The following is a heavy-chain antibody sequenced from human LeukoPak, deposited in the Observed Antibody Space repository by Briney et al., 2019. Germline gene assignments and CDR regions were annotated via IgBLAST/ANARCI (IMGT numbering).Heavy chain of an antibody. J-gene: IGHJ5*02. CDR3: AKDSETYYDFWSGSNWFDP. V-gene: IGHV3-23*01. Sequence: GGSLRLSCAASGFTFSSYAMSWVRQAPGKGLEWVSAISGSGGSTYYADSVKGRFTISRDNSKNMLYLQMNSLRAEDTAVYYCAKDSETYYDFWSGSNWFDPWGQGTLVTVSS. CDR2: ISGSGGST. D-gene: IGHD3-3*01. CDR1: GFTFSSYA.